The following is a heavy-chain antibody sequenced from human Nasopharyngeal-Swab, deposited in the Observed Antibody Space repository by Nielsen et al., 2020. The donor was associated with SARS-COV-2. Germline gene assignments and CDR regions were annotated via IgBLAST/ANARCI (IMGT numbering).Heavy chain of an antibody. D-gene: IGHD3-10*01. V-gene: IGHV4-39*07. CDR2: IYYSGFT. Sequence: SETLSLTCTVSGGSISSSSYYWGWIRQPPGKGLEWIGSIYYSGFTYYNPSLKSRVTISVDTSKNQFSLKLSSVTAADTAVYYCARLQIYGFGELSYYYGMDVWGQGTTVTVSS. J-gene: IGHJ6*02. CDR3: ARLQIYGFGELSYYYGMDV. CDR1: GGSISSSSYY.